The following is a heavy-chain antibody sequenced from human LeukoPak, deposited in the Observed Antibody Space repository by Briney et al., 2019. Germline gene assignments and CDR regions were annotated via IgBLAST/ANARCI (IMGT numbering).Heavy chain of an antibody. CDR3: ASSGRRW. Sequence: GGSLRHSCAAFGFTLSSNFIRPGRQAPGRGLEWVSVIYSGGRTYYADSVEGRFTISRVDSKNTLYLQMNSLRAEDTAVYYCASSGRRWWGQGTLVTVSS. V-gene: IGHV3-66*02. J-gene: IGHJ4*02. CDR1: GFTLSSNF. CDR2: IYSGGRT. D-gene: IGHD3-10*01.